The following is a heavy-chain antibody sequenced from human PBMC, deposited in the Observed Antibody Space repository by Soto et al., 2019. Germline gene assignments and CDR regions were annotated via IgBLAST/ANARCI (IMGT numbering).Heavy chain of an antibody. V-gene: IGHV4-59*08. CDR2: IYYRANP. D-gene: IGHD5-12*01. CDR1: GLSINTYY. CDR3: ARHYGDGYDYVDY. J-gene: IGHJ4*02. Sequence: SETLSLTCTVSGLSINTYYWSWIPQPPGKGLEWIGYIYYRANPNYNPSLKSRVTISQDTSKNQFSLKLSSVTAADTAVYYCARHYGDGYDYVDYCGQGTLVTVSS.